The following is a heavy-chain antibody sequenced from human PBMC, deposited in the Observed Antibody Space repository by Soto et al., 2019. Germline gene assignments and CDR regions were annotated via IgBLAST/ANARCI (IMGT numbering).Heavy chain of an antibody. Sequence: ASVKVSCKASGYTFTSYGISWVRQAPGQGLEWMGWISAYNGNTNYAQKLQGRVTMTTDTSTSTAYMELRSLRSDDTAVYYCARVIDYYDSSGYYNLFDPWGQGTLVTVSS. V-gene: IGHV1-18*01. CDR1: GYTFTSYG. CDR3: ARVIDYYDSSGYYNLFDP. J-gene: IGHJ5*02. CDR2: ISAYNGNT. D-gene: IGHD3-22*01.